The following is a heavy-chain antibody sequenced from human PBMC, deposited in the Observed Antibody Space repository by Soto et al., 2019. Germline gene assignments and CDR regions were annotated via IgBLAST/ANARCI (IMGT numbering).Heavy chain of an antibody. CDR2: ISSGAT. CDR1: GFSFNSYS. J-gene: IGHJ4*02. CDR3: ARDLIYAFDY. V-gene: IGHV3-48*01. D-gene: IGHD4-17*01. Sequence: GGSLRLSCAASGFSFNSYSMNWVRQAPGKGLEWVSYISSGATYYADSVKGRFTISRDSAKNSVYLQMNSLRAEDTAVYYCARDLIYAFDYWGQGTLVTVSS.